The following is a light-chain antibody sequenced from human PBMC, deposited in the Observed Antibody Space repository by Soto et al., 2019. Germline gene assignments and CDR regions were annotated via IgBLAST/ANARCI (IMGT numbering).Light chain of an antibody. CDR1: SSDVGGYNF. CDR2: DVS. Sequence: QSALTQPVSVSGSPGQSITISCTGTSSDVGGYNFVSWYQQHPGKAPKFLIYDVSNRPSGVSTRFSGSKSGNTASLTISGLQAEDEADYYCSSYTSSNTQVFGTGTKVTVL. V-gene: IGLV2-14*03. CDR3: SSYTSSNTQV. J-gene: IGLJ1*01.